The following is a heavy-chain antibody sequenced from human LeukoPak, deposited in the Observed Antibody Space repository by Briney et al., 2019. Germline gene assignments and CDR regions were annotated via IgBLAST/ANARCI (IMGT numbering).Heavy chain of an antibody. J-gene: IGHJ5*02. D-gene: IGHD4/OR15-4a*01. CDR1: GDSITNGAFY. Sequence: SETLSLTCNVSGDSITNGAFYWAWIRHSPGKGLEWIGNVYYSGSTQYNPSLRGRVSISMDKTKNQFSLNLNSVSVTDTAIYYCARRDYAAWFDPWGQGTLVTVSS. CDR2: VYYSGST. V-gene: IGHV4-39*01. CDR3: ARRDYAAWFDP.